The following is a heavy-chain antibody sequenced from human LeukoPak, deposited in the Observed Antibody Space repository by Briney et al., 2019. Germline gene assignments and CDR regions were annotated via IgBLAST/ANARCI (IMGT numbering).Heavy chain of an antibody. J-gene: IGHJ4*02. Sequence: GGSLRLSCAASGFTFSSYSMHWVRQAPGKGLEYVSAISSNGGSTYYANSVKGRFTISRDNSKNTLYLHMGSLRAEDTAVYYCARLARKVVITGYFDYWGQGTLVTVSS. CDR2: ISSNGGST. V-gene: IGHV3-64*01. CDR3: ARLARKVVITGYFDY. D-gene: IGHD3-22*01. CDR1: GFTFSSYS.